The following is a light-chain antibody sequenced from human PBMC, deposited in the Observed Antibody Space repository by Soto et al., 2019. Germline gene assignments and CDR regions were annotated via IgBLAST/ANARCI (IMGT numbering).Light chain of an antibody. J-gene: IGKJ5*01. CDR3: QQYGSSPT. V-gene: IGKV3-20*01. CDR2: GAS. CDR1: QSVSSSY. Sequence: EIVLTQSPGTLSLSPGEGATLSCRASQSVSSSYLAWYQQKPGQAPRLLIYGASTRATGIPDRFSGSASGTDFTLTISRLEPEDFAVYYCQQYGSSPTFGQGTRLEIK.